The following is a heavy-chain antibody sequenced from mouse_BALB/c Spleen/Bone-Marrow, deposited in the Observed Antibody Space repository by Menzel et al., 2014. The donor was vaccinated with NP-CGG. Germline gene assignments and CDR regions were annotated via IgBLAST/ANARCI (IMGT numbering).Heavy chain of an antibody. J-gene: IGHJ1*01. CDR3: ARKYYGSNYVCYFDV. D-gene: IGHD1-1*01. Sequence: QVQLQQSGAELVKPGASVKLSCKAPGYTFTSYWMQWVKQRPGQGLEWIGEINPSNGRINYNEKFKSKATLTVDKSSSTAYMQLSSLTSEDSAVYYCARKYYGSNYVCYFDVWGAGTTVTVSS. CDR2: INPSNGRI. V-gene: IGHV1S81*02. CDR1: GYTFTSYW.